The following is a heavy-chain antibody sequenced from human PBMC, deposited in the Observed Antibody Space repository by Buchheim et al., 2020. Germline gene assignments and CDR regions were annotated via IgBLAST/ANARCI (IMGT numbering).Heavy chain of an antibody. CDR3: TTSRGRYLNMDV. V-gene: IGHV3-15*01. Sequence: EVPLVESGGGLVKPGGSLRLSCAASGFTFSNAWMTWVRQAPGKGLEWVGRIKSKANGGTTDYAAPVKGSITIARDDSKNTLYLQMNSLKTEDTAVYYCTTSRGRYLNMDVWGQGTT. CDR2: IKSKANGGTT. J-gene: IGHJ6*02. D-gene: IGHD1-1*01. CDR1: GFTFSNAW.